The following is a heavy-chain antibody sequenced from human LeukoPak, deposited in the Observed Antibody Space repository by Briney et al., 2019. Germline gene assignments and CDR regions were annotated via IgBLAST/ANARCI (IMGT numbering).Heavy chain of an antibody. CDR2: ISAYNGNT. CDR1: GYTFTSYG. D-gene: IGHD3-10*01. V-gene: IGHV1-18*01. CDR3: ARLLVRGVTYYSYYYYMDV. Sequence: ASVKVSCKASGYTFTSYGISWVRQAPGQGLEWMGWISAYNGNTNYAQKLQGRVTMTTDTSTSTAYMELRSLRSDDTAVYYCARLLVRGVTYYSYYYYMDVWGKGTTVTTSS. J-gene: IGHJ6*03.